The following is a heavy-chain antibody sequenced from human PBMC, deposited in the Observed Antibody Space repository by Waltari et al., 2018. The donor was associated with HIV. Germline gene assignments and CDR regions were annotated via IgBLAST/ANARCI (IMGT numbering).Heavy chain of an antibody. CDR2: SSACNGII. Sequence: QVHLVQSGGEVKKPGASVKVSCKASGYTFTSYGISWVGQAPGQGVEGMGWSSACNGIIHYEQKVQGRVTSTTDTSTGTACIERRSVRSDDTAVYYGASGAGTQYNGNDGGYSYYGMDVWGQGTTVTVAS. V-gene: IGHV1-18*01. CDR1: GYTFTSYG. J-gene: IGHJ6*02. D-gene: IGHD1-20*01. CDR3: ASGAGTQYNGNDGGYSYYGMDV.